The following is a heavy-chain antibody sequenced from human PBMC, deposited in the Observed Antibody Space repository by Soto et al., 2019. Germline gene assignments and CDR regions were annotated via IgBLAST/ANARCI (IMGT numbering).Heavy chain of an antibody. Sequence: GGSLRLSCAASGFTFSSYAMSWVRQAPGKGLEWVSAISGSGGSTYYADSVKGRSTISRDNSKNTLYLQMNSLRAEDTAVYYCAKESVAGTTDYYYYYGMDVWGQGTTVTVSS. V-gene: IGHV3-23*01. CDR1: GFTFSSYA. CDR2: ISGSGGST. J-gene: IGHJ6*02. CDR3: AKESVAGTTDYYYYYGMDV. D-gene: IGHD6-19*01.